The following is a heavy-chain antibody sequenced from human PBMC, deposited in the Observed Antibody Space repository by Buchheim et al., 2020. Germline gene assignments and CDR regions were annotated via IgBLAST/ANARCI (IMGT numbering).Heavy chain of an antibody. CDR1: GFTFSSYG. D-gene: IGHD1-14*01. V-gene: IGHV3-30*18. Sequence: QVQLVESGGGVVQPGRSLRLSCAASGFTFSSYGMHWVRQAPGKGLEWVAVISYDGSNKYYAGSVKGRFTISRDNSKNTLYLQMNSLRAEDTAVYYCAKDISHGPEDYYYYGMDVWGQGTT. CDR3: AKDISHGPEDYYYYGMDV. CDR2: ISYDGSNK. J-gene: IGHJ6*02.